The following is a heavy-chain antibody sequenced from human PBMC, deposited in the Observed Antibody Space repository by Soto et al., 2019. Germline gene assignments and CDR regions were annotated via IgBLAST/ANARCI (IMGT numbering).Heavy chain of an antibody. CDR3: TTPLVVVAATQWFDP. J-gene: IGHJ5*02. V-gene: IGHV3-15*01. CDR1: GFTFSNAW. D-gene: IGHD2-15*01. Sequence: GGSLRLSCAASGFTFSNAWMSWVRQAPGKGLEWVGRIKSKTDGGTTDYAAPVKGRFTISRDDSKNTLYLQMNSLKTEDTAVYYCTTPLVVVAATQWFDPWGQGTLVTVSA. CDR2: IKSKTDGGTT.